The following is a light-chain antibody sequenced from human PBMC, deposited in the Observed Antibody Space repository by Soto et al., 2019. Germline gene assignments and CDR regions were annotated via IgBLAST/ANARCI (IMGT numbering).Light chain of an antibody. J-gene: IGKJ3*01. CDR2: KAS. Sequence: DIQMTQSPSTLSASVGDRVTITCRASQTINTWLAWYQQKPGKAPKLLIYKASSLESGVPPRFSGSGSGTEFTLTISRLQPDDFATYYCQQYNGSPPFTFGPGTKVDI. V-gene: IGKV1-5*03. CDR3: QQYNGSPPFT. CDR1: QTINTW.